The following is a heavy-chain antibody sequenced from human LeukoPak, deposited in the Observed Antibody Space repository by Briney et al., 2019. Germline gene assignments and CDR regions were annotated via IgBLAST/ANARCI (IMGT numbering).Heavy chain of an antibody. Sequence: PGGSPPLSRSASGFNFSRYAMHWVRQAPGKGLEYVSAISSNGGSTYYADSVKGRFTISRDNSKNTLYLQMSSLRAEDTAVYYCVKGHLVWERGDYFDYWGQGTLVTVSS. CDR2: ISSNGGST. CDR1: GFNFSRYA. J-gene: IGHJ4*02. V-gene: IGHV3-64D*09. CDR3: VKGHLVWERGDYFDY. D-gene: IGHD1-26*01.